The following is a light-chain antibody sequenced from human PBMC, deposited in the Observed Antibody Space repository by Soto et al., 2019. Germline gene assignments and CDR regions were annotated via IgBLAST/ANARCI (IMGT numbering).Light chain of an antibody. CDR2: GAS. CDR3: QQYGSTPRT. CDR1: QSVSSSN. V-gene: IGKV3-20*01. J-gene: IGKJ1*01. Sequence: EIVLTQSPGTLSLSPGERATLSCRASQSVSSSNLAWYRQKPGQAPRLLTYGASSRATGIPDRFSGSGSGTDFTLTISRLESEDFAVYYCQQYGSTPRTFGQGTKVEIK.